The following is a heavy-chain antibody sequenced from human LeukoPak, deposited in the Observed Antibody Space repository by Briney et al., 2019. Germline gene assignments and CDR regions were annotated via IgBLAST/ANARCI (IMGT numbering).Heavy chain of an antibody. CDR1: GGSISSSSYY. CDR2: IYYSGST. V-gene: IGHV4-39*01. CDR3: ARQGIAASGYYYYMDV. D-gene: IGHD6-13*01. J-gene: IGHJ6*03. Sequence: PSETLSLTCTVSGGSISSSSYYWGWIRQPPGKGLEWIGSIYYSGSTYYNRSLKSRVTISVDTSKNQFSLKLSSVTAADTAVYYCARQGIAASGYYYYMDVWGKGTTVTVSS.